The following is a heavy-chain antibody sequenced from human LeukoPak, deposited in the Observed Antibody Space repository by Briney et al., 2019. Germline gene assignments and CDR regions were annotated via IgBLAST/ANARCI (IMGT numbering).Heavy chain of an antibody. CDR3: ARSIVGATTWYFDL. V-gene: IGHV4-59*10. J-gene: IGHJ2*01. CDR1: GGSLSGHY. Sequence: SETLSLTCAVYGGSLSGHYWSWIRQPAGKGLEWIGRIYTSGSTNYNPSLKSRVTMSVDTSKNQFSLKLSSVTAADTAVYYCARSIVGATTWYFDLWGRGTLVTVSS. D-gene: IGHD1-26*01. CDR2: IYTSGST.